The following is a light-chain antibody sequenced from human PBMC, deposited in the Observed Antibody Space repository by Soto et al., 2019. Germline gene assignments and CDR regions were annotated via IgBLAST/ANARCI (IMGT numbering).Light chain of an antibody. V-gene: IGKV1-39*01. CDR3: QQSYSTPPIT. Sequence: IQMTQSPSSLSASVGDSVTITCRSSQTISKYLNWYQQKPRKAPKLLIYTASRLQSGVPSRFNGSGSETDFTLTINNLQPEDFATYYCQQSYSTPPITFGQGTRLEIK. J-gene: IGKJ5*01. CDR2: TAS. CDR1: QTISKY.